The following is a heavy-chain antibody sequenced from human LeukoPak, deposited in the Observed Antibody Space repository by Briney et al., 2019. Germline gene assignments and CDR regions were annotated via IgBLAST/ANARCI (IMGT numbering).Heavy chain of an antibody. D-gene: IGHD3-22*01. CDR2: ISGSGGST. CDR1: GFTFSSYA. CDR3: ATSIPGYYYDSSGPFDY. V-gene: IGHV3-23*01. J-gene: IGHJ4*02. Sequence: GGSLRLSCAASGFTFSSYAMSWVRQAPGKGLEWVSAISGSGGSTYYADSVKGRFIISRDNSKNTLYLQMNSLRAEDTAVYYCATSIPGYYYDSSGPFDYWGQGTLVTVSS.